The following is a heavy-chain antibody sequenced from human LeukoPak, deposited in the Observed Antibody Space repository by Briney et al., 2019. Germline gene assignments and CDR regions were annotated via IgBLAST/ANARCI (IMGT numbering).Heavy chain of an antibody. CDR2: IYHSGST. Sequence: SETLSLTCAVSGGSISSSNWWSWVRQPPGKGLEWIGEIYHSGSTNYNPSLKSRVTISVDKSKNQFSLKLSSVTAADTAVYYCAKWFREGDWFDPWGQGTLVTVSS. J-gene: IGHJ5*02. CDR1: GGSISSSNW. V-gene: IGHV4-4*02. CDR3: AKWFREGDWFDP. D-gene: IGHD3-10*01.